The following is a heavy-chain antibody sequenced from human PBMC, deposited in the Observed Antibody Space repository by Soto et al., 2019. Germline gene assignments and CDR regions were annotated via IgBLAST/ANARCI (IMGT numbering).Heavy chain of an antibody. CDR1: GFTFSSYG. CDR2: ISYDGSNK. Sequence: GGSLRLSCAASGFTFSSYGMHWVRQAPGKGLEWVAVISYDGSNKYYADSVKGRFTISRDNSKNTLYLQMNSLRAEDTAVYYCAKGSRLQMRGYFDYWGQGTLVTVSS. D-gene: IGHD4-4*01. CDR3: AKGSRLQMRGYFDY. J-gene: IGHJ4*02. V-gene: IGHV3-30*18.